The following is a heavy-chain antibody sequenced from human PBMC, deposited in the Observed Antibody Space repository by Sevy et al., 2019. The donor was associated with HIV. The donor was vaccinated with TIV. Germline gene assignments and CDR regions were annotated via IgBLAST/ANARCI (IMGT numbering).Heavy chain of an antibody. D-gene: IGHD2-2*01. CDR2: IKVDGSEK. Sequence: GGSLRLSCAVSGFTFRSYWMSWVRQAPGKGLEWVAHIKVDGSEKYHVDSVKGRFTISRDNAKNSLFLQMTSLRVEDTAVYYCARDCSSTSCLWGLDVWGQGTAVTVSS. CDR1: GFTFRSYW. V-gene: IGHV3-7*03. J-gene: IGHJ6*02. CDR3: ARDCSSTSCLWGLDV.